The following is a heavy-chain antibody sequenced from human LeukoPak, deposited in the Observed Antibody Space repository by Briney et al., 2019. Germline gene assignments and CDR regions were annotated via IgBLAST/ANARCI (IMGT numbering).Heavy chain of an antibody. CDR2: ISYDGSNK. CDR3: ASEVDCGGDCYFAY. J-gene: IGHJ4*02. Sequence: SGGSLRLSCAASGFTFSSYAMHWVRQAPGKGLEWVAVISYDGSNKYYADSVKGRFTISRDNSKNTLYLQMNSLRADDTAVYYCASEVDCGGDCYFAYWGQGTLVTVSS. V-gene: IGHV3-30-3*01. CDR1: GFTFSSYA. D-gene: IGHD2-21*02.